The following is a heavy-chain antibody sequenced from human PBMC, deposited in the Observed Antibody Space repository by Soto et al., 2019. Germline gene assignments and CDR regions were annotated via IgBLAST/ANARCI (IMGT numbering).Heavy chain of an antibody. Sequence: EVQLLESGGGLVQPEGSLRLSCAASGFTFSSYAMSWVRQAPGKGLEWVSGVSGSGGTTYYADSVKGRFNISRDNSKNTLYLQMNSLRVGDTAVYYCAKDRDFWTGTDDYWGQGTLVTVSS. J-gene: IGHJ4*02. CDR3: AKDRDFWTGTDDY. D-gene: IGHD3-3*01. CDR2: VSGSGGTT. CDR1: GFTFSSYA. V-gene: IGHV3-23*01.